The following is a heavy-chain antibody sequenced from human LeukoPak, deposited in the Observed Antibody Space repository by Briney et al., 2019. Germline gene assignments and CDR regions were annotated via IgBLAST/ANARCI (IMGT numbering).Heavy chain of an antibody. CDR2: IYYSGST. Sequence: SETLSLTCTVSGGSISSYYWSWIRQPPGKGLDWIGYIYYSGSTNYNPSLKSRVTISVDTSKNQFSLKLSSVTAADTAVYYCARGDTIFGVVTPPYYFDYWGQGTLVTVSS. J-gene: IGHJ4*02. D-gene: IGHD3-3*01. CDR3: ARGDTIFGVVTPPYYFDY. V-gene: IGHV4-59*01. CDR1: GGSISSYY.